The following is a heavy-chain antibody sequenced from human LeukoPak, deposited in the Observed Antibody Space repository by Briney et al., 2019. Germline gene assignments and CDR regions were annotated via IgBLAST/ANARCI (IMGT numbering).Heavy chain of an antibody. Sequence: GGSLRLSCTASGFTFTTYWMAWVRQARGKGLEWVANIKQDGSEKYYVDSVKGRFTISRDNAKNSLYLQMNSLRAEDTAVYYCARAEAYYDILTGYYYSYYFDYWGQGTLVTVPS. J-gene: IGHJ4*02. CDR1: GFTFTTYW. V-gene: IGHV3-7*01. CDR3: ARAEAYYDILTGYYYSYYFDY. CDR2: IKQDGSEK. D-gene: IGHD3-9*01.